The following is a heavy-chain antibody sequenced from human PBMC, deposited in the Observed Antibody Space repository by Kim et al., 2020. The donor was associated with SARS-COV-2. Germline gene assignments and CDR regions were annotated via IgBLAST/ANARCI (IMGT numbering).Heavy chain of an antibody. CDR3: ARELAATTAYYYFGMDV. D-gene: IGHD6-19*01. V-gene: IGHV3-21*06. Sequence: KGRFTIPRDNAKNLVYLQMNSLRAEDTAVYYCARELAATTAYYYFGMDVWGQGTTVTVSS. J-gene: IGHJ6*02.